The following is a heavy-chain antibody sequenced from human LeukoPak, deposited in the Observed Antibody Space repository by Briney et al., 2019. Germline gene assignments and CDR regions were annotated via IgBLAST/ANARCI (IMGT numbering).Heavy chain of an antibody. J-gene: IGHJ5*02. CDR3: ARDHCSSTSCYTGPNWFDP. CDR1: GFTFSSYS. V-gene: IGHV3-21*01. CDR2: ISSSSCI. Sequence: GGSLRLSCAASGFTFSSYSMNWVRQAPGKGLEWVSSISSSSCIYYADSVKGRFTISRDNAKNSLYLQMNSLRAEDTAVYYCARDHCSSTSCYTGPNWFDPWGQGTLVTVSS. D-gene: IGHD2-2*02.